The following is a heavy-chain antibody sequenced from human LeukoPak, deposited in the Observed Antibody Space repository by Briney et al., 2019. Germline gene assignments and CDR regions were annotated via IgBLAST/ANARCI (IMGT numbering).Heavy chain of an antibody. CDR2: ISGSGSDT. Sequence: GGSLRLSCAASGFSFSSYAMRWVRQTPGKGLEWVSAISGSGSDTFYADSVKGRFTISRDNSKNTLYLQMNSLRAEDTAVYYCAKGGYSYGSNLYYFDYWGQGTLVTVSS. CDR3: AKGGYSYGSNLYYFDY. D-gene: IGHD5-18*01. CDR1: GFSFSSYA. V-gene: IGHV3-23*01. J-gene: IGHJ4*02.